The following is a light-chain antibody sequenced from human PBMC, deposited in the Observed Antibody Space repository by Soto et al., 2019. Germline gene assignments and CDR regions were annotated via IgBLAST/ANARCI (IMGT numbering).Light chain of an antibody. Sequence: QSVLAQPASVSGSPGQSITISCTGSSSDGGVFNYVSWYQHHPGKAPKLMIYEVSNRPSGVSNRFSGSKTGNTASLTISGLQAEDEADYYCSSYATSGTLYVFGPGTKVTVL. CDR2: EVS. V-gene: IGLV2-14*01. CDR3: SSYATSGTLYV. CDR1: SSDGGVFNY. J-gene: IGLJ1*01.